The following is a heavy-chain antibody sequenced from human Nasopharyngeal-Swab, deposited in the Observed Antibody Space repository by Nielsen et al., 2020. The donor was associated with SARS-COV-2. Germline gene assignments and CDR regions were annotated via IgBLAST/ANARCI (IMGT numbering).Heavy chain of an antibody. CDR3: AKWLSTRSLDY. CDR1: GFTFSSYA. Sequence: GRSLRLSCAGSGFTFSSYAMSWVRQAPGKGLEWVSTISSSVSSTYYADSVKGRFTISRDNSKNTLYLQMNSLRVEDTAVYYCAKWLSTRSLDYWGQGTLVTVSS. J-gene: IGHJ4*02. CDR2: ISSSVSST. V-gene: IGHV3-23*01. D-gene: IGHD2-2*01.